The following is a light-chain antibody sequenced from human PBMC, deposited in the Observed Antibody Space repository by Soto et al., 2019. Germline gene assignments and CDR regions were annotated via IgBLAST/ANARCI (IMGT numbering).Light chain of an antibody. CDR1: SSDVGGYNY. J-gene: IGLJ1*01. V-gene: IGLV2-14*01. CDR2: EVS. Sequence: QSALTQPASVSGSPGQSITMSCTGTSSDVGGYNYVSWYQQHPGKAPKLMIYEVSNRPSGISNRFSGSKSGYTASLTISGLQADDEADYYCSSFTSSSTRVFGTGTKVTVL. CDR3: SSFTSSSTRV.